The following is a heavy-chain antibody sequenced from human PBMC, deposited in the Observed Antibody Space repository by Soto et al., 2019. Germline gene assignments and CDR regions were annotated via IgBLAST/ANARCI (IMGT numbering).Heavy chain of an antibody. V-gene: IGHV3-33*01. CDR3: AREIGFHYYDSSGYYRPNLFDP. J-gene: IGHJ5*02. CDR2: IWYDGSNK. D-gene: IGHD3-22*01. Sequence: GGSLRLSCAASGFTFSSYGMHWARQAPGKGLEWVAVIWYDGSNKYYADSVKGRFTISRDNSKNTLYLQMNSLRAEDTAVYYCAREIGFHYYDSSGYYRPNLFDPWGQGTLVTVSS. CDR1: GFTFSSYG.